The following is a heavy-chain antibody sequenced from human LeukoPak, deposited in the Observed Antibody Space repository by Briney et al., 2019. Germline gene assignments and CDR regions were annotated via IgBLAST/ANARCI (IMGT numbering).Heavy chain of an antibody. J-gene: IGHJ4*02. D-gene: IGHD3-22*01. CDR2: IYYSGST. V-gene: IGHV4-59*08. CDR1: GGSISSYY. Sequence: SSETLSLTCTVSGGSISSYYWSWIRQPPGKGLEWIGYIYYSGSTNYNPSLKSRVTISVDTSKNQFSLKLSSVTAADTAVYYCARQIGSSGYNFDYWGQGTLVTVSS. CDR3: ARQIGSSGYNFDY.